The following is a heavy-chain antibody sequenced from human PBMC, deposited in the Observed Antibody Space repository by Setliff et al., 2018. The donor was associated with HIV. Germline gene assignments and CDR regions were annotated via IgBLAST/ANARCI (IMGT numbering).Heavy chain of an antibody. CDR1: GYTFTDYY. V-gene: IGHV1-69-2*01. D-gene: IGHD3-22*01. CDR3: ATPLSHDSSGREPFDY. Sequence: ASVKVSCKASGYTFTDYYMHWVQQAPGKELEWMGRVDPEDGETIYAEKFQGRVTITADTSTDTAYMELSSLRSEDTAVYYCATPLSHDSSGREPFDYWGQGTLVTVSS. J-gene: IGHJ4*02. CDR2: VDPEDGET.